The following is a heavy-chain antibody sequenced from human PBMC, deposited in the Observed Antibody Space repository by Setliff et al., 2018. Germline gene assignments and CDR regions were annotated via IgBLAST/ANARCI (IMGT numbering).Heavy chain of an antibody. CDR1: GYTLTNYY. J-gene: IGHJ3*02. V-gene: IGHV1-46*03. D-gene: IGHD3-3*01. CDR2: INPSGGLT. Sequence: ASVKVSCKASGYTLTNYYMHWVRQAPGQGLEWMGIINPSGGLTRYAQKFQGRVTMTRDTSTSTVYMEVSSLRSEDTAVYYCARDRYYNSWSGTPITAPHDAFGIWGQGTMVTVSS. CDR3: ARDRYYNSWSGTPITAPHDAFGI.